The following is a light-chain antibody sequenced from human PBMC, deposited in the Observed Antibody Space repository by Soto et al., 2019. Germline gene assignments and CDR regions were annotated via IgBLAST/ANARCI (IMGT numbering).Light chain of an antibody. V-gene: IGLV1-40*01. Sequence: QSVLTQPPSMSGAPGQRVTISCTGSSSNIGAGYDVHWYQQHPGTAPKLLIFDNNNRPSGVPGRFSGSKSDTSASLAITGLQAEDEADYYCQSFDTSLSGFVVFGGGTQLTVL. CDR1: SSNIGAGYD. CDR2: DNN. CDR3: QSFDTSLSGFVV. J-gene: IGLJ2*01.